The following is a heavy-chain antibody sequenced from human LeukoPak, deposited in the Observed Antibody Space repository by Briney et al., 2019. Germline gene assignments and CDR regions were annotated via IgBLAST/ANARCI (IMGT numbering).Heavy chain of an antibody. CDR3: ARDHCSGGSCFYYFDY. J-gene: IGHJ4*02. V-gene: IGHV1-69*01. D-gene: IGHD2-15*01. CDR2: IIPIFGTA. Sequence: PGASVKVSCKASGGTFSSYAISWVRQAPGQGLEWMGGIIPIFGTANYAQKFQGRVTITADESTSTAYMELSSPRSEDTAVYYCARDHCSGGSCFYYFDYWGQGTLVTVSS. CDR1: GGTFSSYA.